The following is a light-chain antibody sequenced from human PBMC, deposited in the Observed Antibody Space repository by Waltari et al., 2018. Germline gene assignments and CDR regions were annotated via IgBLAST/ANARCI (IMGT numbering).Light chain of an antibody. CDR1: QSVLYSSNNKNY. CDR3: QQYLSTPPT. V-gene: IGKV4-1*01. CDR2: WAS. Sequence: DIVMTQSPDYLAVSLGERANINRKSSQSVLYSSNNKNYLAWYQQKPGQPPKLLIYWASTRESGVPDRFSGSGSGTDFTLTISSLQAEDVAVYYCQQYLSTPPTFGQGTKVEIK. J-gene: IGKJ1*01.